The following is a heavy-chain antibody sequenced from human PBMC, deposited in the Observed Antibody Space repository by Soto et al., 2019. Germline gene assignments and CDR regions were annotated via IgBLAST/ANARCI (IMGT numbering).Heavy chain of an antibody. V-gene: IGHV1-69*02. CDR2: IIPILGIA. J-gene: IGHJ6*02. Sequence: ASVKVSCKASGGTFSSYTISWVRQAPGQGLEWMGRIIPILGIANYAQKFQGRVTITADKSTSTAYMELSSLRSEDTAVYYCASALRFLEWFPDDGDYYYGMDVWGQGTTVTVSS. CDR3: ASALRFLEWFPDDGDYYYGMDV. CDR1: GGTFSSYT. D-gene: IGHD3-3*01.